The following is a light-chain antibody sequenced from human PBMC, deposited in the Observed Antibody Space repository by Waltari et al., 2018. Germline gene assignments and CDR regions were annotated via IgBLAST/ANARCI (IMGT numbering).Light chain of an antibody. CDR1: GSNIGAGYD. J-gene: IGLJ3*02. V-gene: IGLV1-40*01. CDR2: GST. Sequence: QSVLTQPPSVSGAPGQRVTISCTGSGSNIGAGYDVHLYQQLPRAAPKLLIYGSTSRPLGVPARFFGSTSGTSASLAIIGLQAEDEAEYYCQSYDTSLSVVFGGGTKLTVL. CDR3: QSYDTSLSVV.